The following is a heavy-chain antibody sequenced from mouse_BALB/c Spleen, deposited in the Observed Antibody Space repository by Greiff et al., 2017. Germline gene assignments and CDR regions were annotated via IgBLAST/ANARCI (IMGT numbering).Heavy chain of an antibody. Sequence: EVHLVESGGGLVKPGGSLKLSCAASGFTFSSYAMSWVRQTPEKRLEWVASISSGGSTYYPDSVKGRFTISRDNARNILYLQMSSLRSEDTAMYYCARGGIYYDAMDYWGQGTSVTVSS. D-gene: IGHD2-1*01. CDR3: ARGGIYYDAMDY. V-gene: IGHV5-6-5*01. CDR1: GFTFSSYA. CDR2: ISSGGST. J-gene: IGHJ4*01.